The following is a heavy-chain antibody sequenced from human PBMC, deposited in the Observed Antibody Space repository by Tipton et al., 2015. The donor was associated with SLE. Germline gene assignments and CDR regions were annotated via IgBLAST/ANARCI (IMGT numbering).Heavy chain of an antibody. D-gene: IGHD5-18*01. Sequence: TLSLTCTVSGGSFSSDNYYWGWIRQPPGKGLEWIGSIYYGGNTYYNPSLKSRVTISVDTSKNQFSLKLNSVTAADTAVYYCARDSLPYSYSSDGFDPWGQGTLVTVSS. CDR2: IYYGGNT. J-gene: IGHJ5*02. V-gene: IGHV4-39*02. CDR1: GGSFSSDNYY. CDR3: ARDSLPYSYSSDGFDP.